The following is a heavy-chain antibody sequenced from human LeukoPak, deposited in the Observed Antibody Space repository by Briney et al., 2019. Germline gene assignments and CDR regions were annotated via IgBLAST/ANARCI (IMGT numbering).Heavy chain of an antibody. CDR3: AKATKIYNSPFDY. CDR1: GFTFDDYA. D-gene: IGHD1-1*01. V-gene: IGHV3-43D*03. Sequence: GGSLRLSCAASGFTFDDYAMHWVRQAPGKGLEWVSLINWSGGSTYYTDSVKGRFTISRDNIKNSLYLQMNSLRPEDTALYYCAKATKIYNSPFDYCGQGTLVTVSS. CDR2: INWSGGST. J-gene: IGHJ4*02.